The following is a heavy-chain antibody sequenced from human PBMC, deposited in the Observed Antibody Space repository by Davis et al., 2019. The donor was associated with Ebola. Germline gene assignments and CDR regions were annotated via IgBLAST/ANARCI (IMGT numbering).Heavy chain of an antibody. Sequence: GESLKISCAASGFTFRTYDMHWVRQTTGKGLEWVSAIGTAGDTYYRGSVKGRFTISRENARNSLYLQMNSLTAGDTAVYYCARAQFGDVVLDYWGQGTLVTVSS. CDR2: IGTAGDT. J-gene: IGHJ4*02. CDR3: ARAQFGDVVLDY. V-gene: IGHV3-13*01. CDR1: GFTFRTYD. D-gene: IGHD4-17*01.